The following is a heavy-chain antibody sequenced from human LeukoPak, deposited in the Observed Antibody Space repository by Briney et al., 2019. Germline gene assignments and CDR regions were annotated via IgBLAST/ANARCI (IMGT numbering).Heavy chain of an antibody. CDR3: ARESGVGGIDY. CDR1: GGSISSGGYY. D-gene: IGHD3-10*01. J-gene: IGHJ4*02. Sequence: SQTLSLTCTVSGGSISSGGYYWSWIRQHPGKGLEWIGYIYYSGSTYYNPSLKSRVTISVDTSKNQFSLKLSSVTAADTAVYYCARESGVGGIDYWGQGTLVTVSS. V-gene: IGHV4-31*03. CDR2: IYYSGST.